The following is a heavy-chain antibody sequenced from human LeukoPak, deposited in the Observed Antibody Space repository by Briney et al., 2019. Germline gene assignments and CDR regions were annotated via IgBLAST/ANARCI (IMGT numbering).Heavy chain of an antibody. CDR1: GFTFSSYA. V-gene: IGHV3-23*01. CDR3: AKDVRPAQNYFDY. J-gene: IGHJ4*02. CDR2: IRGSGSNT. Sequence: GGSLRLSCAASGFTFSSYAMHWVRQAPGKGLEWVAAIRGSGSNTYYADSVKGRFTISRDNSKNTLYLQMNSLRAEDTAVYYCAKDVRPAQNYFDYWGQGTGVTVSS.